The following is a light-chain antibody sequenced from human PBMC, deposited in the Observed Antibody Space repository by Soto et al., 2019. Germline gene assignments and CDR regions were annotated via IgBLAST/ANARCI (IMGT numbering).Light chain of an antibody. CDR1: QDVDSNF. CDR2: GSS. V-gene: IGKV3-20*01. J-gene: IGKJ4*01. CDR3: HQYYSSIT. Sequence: EIVLTQSPGTLSLSPGEIATLSCRASQDVDSNFLAWYQQRPGQAPRLLIYGSSRRSTGIPDRFSGSGSGTDFTLTISRVGPEDIAVYFCHQYYSSITFGGGTKVEVK.